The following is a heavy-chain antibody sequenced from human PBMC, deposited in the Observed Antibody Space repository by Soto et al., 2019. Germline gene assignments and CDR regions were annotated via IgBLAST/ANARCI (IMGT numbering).Heavy chain of an antibody. CDR3: AREALGAKGADH. CDR1: GDTFNSYL. Sequence: QVQLVQSGAEVKRPGSSVKVSCESSGDTFNSYLISWVRQAPGQGLEWMGGIIPIIRVTHYAQKLQGRVTMSALSSTGTAYMEFSNLGFEDTVLFYCAREALGAKGADHWGQGALETVSS. D-gene: IGHD3-16*01. CDR2: IIPIIRVT. V-gene: IGHV1-69*17. J-gene: IGHJ4*02.